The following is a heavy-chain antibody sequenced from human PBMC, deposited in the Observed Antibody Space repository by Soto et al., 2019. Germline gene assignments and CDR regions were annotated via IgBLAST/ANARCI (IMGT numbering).Heavy chain of an antibody. CDR3: ARILGRLGKLSD. CDR1: GGTFSSYT. V-gene: IGHV1-69*02. Sequence: QVQLVQSGAEVKKPGSSVKVSCKASGGTFSSYTISWVRQAPGQGLEWMGRIIPILGIANYAQKFQGRVTITADKSTSTAYMALISLRSENTAVYYCARILGRLGKLSDWRQGPLVTVSS. D-gene: IGHD3-16*02. CDR2: IIPILGIA. J-gene: IGHJ4*02.